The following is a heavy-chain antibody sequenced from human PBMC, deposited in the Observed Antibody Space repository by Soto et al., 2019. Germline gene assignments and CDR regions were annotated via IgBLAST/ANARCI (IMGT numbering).Heavy chain of an antibody. V-gene: IGHV1-3*01. CDR3: ARSGYSSGWYHWYFDF. CDR2: INAGSGNT. Sequence: QVQLVQSGAEVKKPGASVKVSCKASGYTFTNYGIHWVRQAPGQRLEWMGWINAGSGNTKYSQKFQGRVTFTRDTSASTAYLELSSRRSEDTAMYFCARSGYSSGWYHWYFDFWGRGTLVTVSS. J-gene: IGHJ2*01. D-gene: IGHD6-19*01. CDR1: GYTFTNYG.